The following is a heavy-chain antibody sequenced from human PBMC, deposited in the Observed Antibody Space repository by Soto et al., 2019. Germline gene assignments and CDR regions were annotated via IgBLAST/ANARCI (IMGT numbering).Heavy chain of an antibody. CDR2: IKQDGSEK. D-gene: IGHD2-15*01. V-gene: IGHV3-7*01. Sequence: GSLRLSCAGSGFTFSSYWMSWVRQAPGKGLEWVANIKQDGSEKYYVDSVKGRFTISRDNAKNSLYLQMNSLRAEDTAVYYCAREWSYWGQGTLVTVSS. CDR3: AREWSY. J-gene: IGHJ4*02. CDR1: GFTFSSYW.